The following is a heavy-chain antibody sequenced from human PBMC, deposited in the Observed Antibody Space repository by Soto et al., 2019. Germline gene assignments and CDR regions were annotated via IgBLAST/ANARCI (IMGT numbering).Heavy chain of an antibody. D-gene: IGHD3-10*01. CDR2: IVVGSGNT. CDR3: AAEIVGDPYGMDV. V-gene: IGHV1-58*01. CDR1: GFPFTSSS. Sequence: SVKVSCKASGFPFTSSSVQWVRQARGQRLEWIGWIVVGSGNTNYAQKFQEGVTITRDMSTSTAYMELSSLRSEDTAVYYCAAEIVGDPYGMDVWGQGTTVTVSS. J-gene: IGHJ6*02.